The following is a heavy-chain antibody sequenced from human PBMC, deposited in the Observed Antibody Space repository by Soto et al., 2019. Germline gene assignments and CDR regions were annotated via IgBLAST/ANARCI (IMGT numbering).Heavy chain of an antibody. V-gene: IGHV4-31*03. Sequence: QVQLQESGPGLVKPSQTLSLTCTVSGGSISSGGYYWSWIRQHPGKGLEWIGYIYYSGSTYYNPSLNSRVTISVDTSKNRFSLKLSSVTAADTAVYYFAIIYSGSPGATLRHWGQGTLVTVSS. J-gene: IGHJ4*02. D-gene: IGHD1-26*01. CDR2: IYYSGST. CDR1: GGSISSGGYY. CDR3: AIIYSGSPGATLRH.